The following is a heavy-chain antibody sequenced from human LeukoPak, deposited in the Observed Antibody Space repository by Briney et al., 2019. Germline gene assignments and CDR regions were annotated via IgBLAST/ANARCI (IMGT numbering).Heavy chain of an antibody. Sequence: GGSLRLSCAASGFTFSSYGMDWVRQGPGEGLERGAVISYDGSNKYYADSVKGRFTISRDHSKNTLYLQMNSLIAEDTAVYYCAKSGYNRFDYWGQGTRVTVSS. CDR2: ISYDGSNK. V-gene: IGHV3-30*18. D-gene: IGHD5-24*01. CDR3: AKSGYNRFDY. CDR1: GFTFSSYG. J-gene: IGHJ4*02.